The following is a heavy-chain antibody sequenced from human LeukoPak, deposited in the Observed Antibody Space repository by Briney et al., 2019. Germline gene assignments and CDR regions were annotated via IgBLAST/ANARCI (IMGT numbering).Heavy chain of an antibody. Sequence: GGTLRLSCAASGFTFSSYGMSWVRQAPGKGLEWVSGISGNGGTTYYADSVKGRFTISRDNSKNTLYLQMNSLRAEDTAVYYCARGFRYCSSTSCYSIDSFDIWGQGTMVTVSS. CDR2: ISGNGGTT. D-gene: IGHD2-2*01. V-gene: IGHV3-23*01. CDR3: ARGFRYCSSTSCYSIDSFDI. CDR1: GFTFSSYG. J-gene: IGHJ3*02.